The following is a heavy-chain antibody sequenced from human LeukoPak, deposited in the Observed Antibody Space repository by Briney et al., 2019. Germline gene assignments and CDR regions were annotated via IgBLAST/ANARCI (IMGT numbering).Heavy chain of an antibody. CDR2: IYSGGST. V-gene: IGHV3-66*01. Sequence: PGGSLRLSCAASGFTVNSNYMSWVRQAPGKGLEWVSVIYSGGSTFYADSVKGRFTISRDNSQNTLYLQMNSLRAEDTAVYYCAKEIRLGGALDYWGQGTLVTVSS. CDR3: AKEIRLGGALDY. D-gene: IGHD2-21*01. CDR1: GFTVNSNY. J-gene: IGHJ4*02.